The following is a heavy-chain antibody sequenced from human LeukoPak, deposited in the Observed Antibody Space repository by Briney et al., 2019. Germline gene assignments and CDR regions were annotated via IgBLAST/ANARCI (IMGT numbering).Heavy chain of an antibody. CDR1: GYTFTGYY. CDR2: INPNSGGT. Sequence: ASVKVSCKASGYTFTGYYMHWVRQAPGQGLEWMGWINPNSGGTNYAQKFQGRVTMTRDTSISTAYMELSRLRSDDTAVYYCATDPFGYCSSTSCPPLPYWGQGTLVTVSS. J-gene: IGHJ4*02. V-gene: IGHV1-2*02. D-gene: IGHD2-2*03. CDR3: ATDPFGYCSSTSCPPLPY.